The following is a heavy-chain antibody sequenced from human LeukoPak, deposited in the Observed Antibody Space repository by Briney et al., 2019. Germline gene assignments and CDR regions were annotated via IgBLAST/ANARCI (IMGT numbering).Heavy chain of an antibody. D-gene: IGHD3-22*01. CDR1: GYTFTSYY. Sequence: ASVKVSCKASGYTFTSYYMHWVRQAPGQGLEWMGIINPSGGSTSYAQKFQGRVTMTRDTSTSTVYMELSSLRSEDTAVYYYASNYYDSSGYYYFDYWGQGTLVTVSS. CDR2: INPSGGST. J-gene: IGHJ4*02. V-gene: IGHV1-46*01. CDR3: ASNYYDSSGYYYFDY.